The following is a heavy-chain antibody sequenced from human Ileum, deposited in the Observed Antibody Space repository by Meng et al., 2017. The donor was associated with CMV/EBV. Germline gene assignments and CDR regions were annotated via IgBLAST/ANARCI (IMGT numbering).Heavy chain of an antibody. CDR3: ARGLASGWPDY. CDR2: ITHSGRT. CDR1: GGSFTGYY. D-gene: IGHD3-10*01. V-gene: IGHV4-34*01. Sequence: QVQLQQWGAGLLQPSETLSLTCAVFGGSFTGYYWSWFRQSPGKGLEWIGEITHSGRTSYNLSLKSRVTISVDMSKYQFSLKLTSVTAADTAIYYCARGLASGWPDYWGQGTLVTVSS. J-gene: IGHJ4*02.